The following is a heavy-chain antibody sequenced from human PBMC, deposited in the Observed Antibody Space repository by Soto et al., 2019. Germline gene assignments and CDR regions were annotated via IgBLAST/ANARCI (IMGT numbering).Heavy chain of an antibody. Sequence: SETLSLTCTVSGDSIISSDFYWGWVRQPPGKGLEWIGSTFYLGSSYYNPSLKSRVTMSVDTSKNQFSLRLRSVTAADTALYFCARHSLALRKNNWFDPWGQGIMVTVS. CDR3: ARHSLALRKNNWFDP. CDR2: TFYLGSS. D-gene: IGHD3-3*02. CDR1: GDSIISSDFY. J-gene: IGHJ5*02. V-gene: IGHV4-39*01.